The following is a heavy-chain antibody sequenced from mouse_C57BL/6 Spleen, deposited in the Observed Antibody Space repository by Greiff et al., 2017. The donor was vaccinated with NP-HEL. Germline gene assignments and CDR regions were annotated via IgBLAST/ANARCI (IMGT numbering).Heavy chain of an antibody. D-gene: IGHD1-1*01. CDR1: GGKMKDYE. Sequence: EVQLQQSGAELVKPGASVKLSCTASGGKMKDYERKWVKQRTEKGREGRGRREAEDGETKYAPKFQGKATITADTSSNTAYLQLSSLTSEDTAVYYCAHRRVYYGSSSYFDYWGQGTTLTVSS. CDR3: AHRRVYYGSSSYFDY. V-gene: IGHV14-2*01. CDR2: REAEDGET. J-gene: IGHJ2*01.